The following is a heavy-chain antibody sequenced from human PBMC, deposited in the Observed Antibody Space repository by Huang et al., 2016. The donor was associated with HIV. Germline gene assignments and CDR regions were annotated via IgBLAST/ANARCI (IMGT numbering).Heavy chain of an antibody. CDR2: ISKRSSPI. CDR1: GFNFSREN. D-gene: IGHD1-26*01. V-gene: IGHV3-48*02. CDR3: ARGMGASWFAY. J-gene: IGHJ4*02. Sequence: EVQLVESGGGLVQPGGSLRLACGASGFNFSRENMNWVRQAPGKGLEWLSYISKRSSPIYYADSVKGRFTISRDNAKNALYLQMNSLRDEDTAVYYCARGMGASWFAYWGQGALVTVSS.